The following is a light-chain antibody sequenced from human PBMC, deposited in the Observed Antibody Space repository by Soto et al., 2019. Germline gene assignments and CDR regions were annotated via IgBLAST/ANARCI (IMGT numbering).Light chain of an antibody. J-gene: IGKJ5*01. CDR1: QSVSSSY. V-gene: IGKV3-20*01. Sequence: EFVLTQSPATLSVSPGERATLSCRASQSVSSSYLAWYQQKPGQAPRLLIYAASTRATGIPDRFSGSGSGTDFTLTISRLEPEDFAVFYCQQYAVSPITFGQGTRLEIK. CDR2: AAS. CDR3: QQYAVSPIT.